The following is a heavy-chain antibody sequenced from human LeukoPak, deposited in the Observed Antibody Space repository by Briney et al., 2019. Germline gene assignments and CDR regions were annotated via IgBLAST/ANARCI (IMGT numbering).Heavy chain of an antibody. D-gene: IGHD5-24*01. J-gene: IGHJ5*01. Sequence: GGSLRLSCAASGFTFNNYAMTWVRQVPGKGLEWVSAISPSSNTIYYADSVKGRFTISRDNSKNTLYLQMNSLRAEDTAKYYCVKGSRGGNSYDSWGQGTLVTVSS. CDR2: ISPSSNTI. V-gene: IGHV3-23*01. CDR3: VKGSRGGNSYDS. CDR1: GFTFNNYA.